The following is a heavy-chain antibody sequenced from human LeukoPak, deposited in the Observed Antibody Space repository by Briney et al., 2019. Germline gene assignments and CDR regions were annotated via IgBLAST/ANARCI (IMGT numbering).Heavy chain of an antibody. CDR2: ISSSGSAI. CDR3: AREGSITY. D-gene: IGHD3-10*01. Sequence: GGSLRLSCAASGFTFSTYEVNCVRQAPGKGLELVSYISSSGSAIYYADSVKGRSTLSRDNAKNSLYLQMNSLRAEDTAIYYCAREGSITYWGQGTLVTVSS. CDR1: GFTFSTYE. V-gene: IGHV3-48*03. J-gene: IGHJ4*02.